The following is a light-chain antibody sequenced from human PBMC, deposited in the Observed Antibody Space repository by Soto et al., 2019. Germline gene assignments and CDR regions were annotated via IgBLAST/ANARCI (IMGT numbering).Light chain of an antibody. CDR2: EVS. V-gene: IGLV2-14*01. CDR1: SSDVGGYNF. Sequence: QSALTQPASVSGSPGQSITISCTGTSSDVGGYNFVSWYQQHPGKASRLIIYEVSSRPSGVSYRFSGSKSGNTASLTISGLQAEDEADDYCSSYTLRSNLVLFGGGTKLTVL. J-gene: IGLJ2*01. CDR3: SSYTLRSNLVL.